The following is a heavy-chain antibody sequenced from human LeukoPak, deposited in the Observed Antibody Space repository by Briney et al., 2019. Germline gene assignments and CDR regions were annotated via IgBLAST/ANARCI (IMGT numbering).Heavy chain of an antibody. CDR1: GGSFSAYY. CDR3: AHSSDYQQH. V-gene: IGHV4-34*01. J-gene: IGHJ1*01. Sequence: SETLSLTCAVYGGSFSAYYCSWIRQPPGKGLEWIGEINHGGSTNYNPSLKGRVTISVDTSQNQVSLKLSSVTAAHTAVYYCAHSSDYQQHCGQGTLVTVYS. CDR2: INHGGST. D-gene: IGHD3-22*01.